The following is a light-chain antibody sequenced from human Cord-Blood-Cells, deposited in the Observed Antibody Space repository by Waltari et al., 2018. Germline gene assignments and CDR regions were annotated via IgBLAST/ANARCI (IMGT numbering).Light chain of an antibody. Sequence: IQMTQSPSPLSASVGDRVTITCRASPGISNSFTWFKQKPGKAPKSLIYAATSLHSGVPSKFSGSGSGTDFTLTISRLQPEDFATYYCQPYNSYPWTFGQGTKVEIK. CDR2: AAT. J-gene: IGKJ1*01. V-gene: IGKV1-16*02. CDR1: PGISNS. CDR3: QPYNSYPWT.